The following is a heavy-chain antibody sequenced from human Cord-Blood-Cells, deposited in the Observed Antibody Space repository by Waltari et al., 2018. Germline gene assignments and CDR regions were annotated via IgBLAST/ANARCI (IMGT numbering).Heavy chain of an antibody. CDR3: ARGDCSSTSCYSHFDY. CDR2: INAGNGNP. CDR1: GYTFTSYA. J-gene: IGHJ4*02. D-gene: IGHD2-2*02. Sequence: QVQLVQSGAEVKKPGASVKVSCKASGYTFTSYAMHWVRQAPGQRLEWMGWINAGNGNPKYSQKFQGRVTITRDTSASTAYMELSSLRSEDTAVYYCARGDCSSTSCYSHFDYWGQGTLVTVSS. V-gene: IGHV1-3*01.